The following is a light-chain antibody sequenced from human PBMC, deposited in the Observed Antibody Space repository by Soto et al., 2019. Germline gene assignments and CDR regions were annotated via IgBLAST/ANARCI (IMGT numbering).Light chain of an antibody. CDR3: QQYSVWPLT. Sequence: IVMTQSPATLSVSPGERATLSCRASQSVSSNLAWYQQKPGQTPKLLIYVASTSATGIPARFSGSGSGTEFTLTISHQQSEDFAVYYCQQYSVWPLTFGGRAKVEFK. V-gene: IGKV3-15*01. J-gene: IGKJ4*01. CDR2: VAS. CDR1: QSVSSN.